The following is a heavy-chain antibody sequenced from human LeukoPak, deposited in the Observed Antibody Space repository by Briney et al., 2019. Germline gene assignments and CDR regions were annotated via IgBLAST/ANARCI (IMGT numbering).Heavy chain of an antibody. V-gene: IGHV3-30-3*01. D-gene: IGHD6-19*01. CDR3: ARDVRQWLVGGYFDY. CDR1: GFTFSSYA. J-gene: IGHJ4*02. Sequence: GGSLRLSCAASGFTFSSYAMHWVRQAPGKGLEWVAVISYDGSNKYYADSVKGRFTISRDNSKNTLYLQMNSLRAEDTAVYYCARDVRQWLVGGYFDYWGQGTLVTVSS. CDR2: ISYDGSNK.